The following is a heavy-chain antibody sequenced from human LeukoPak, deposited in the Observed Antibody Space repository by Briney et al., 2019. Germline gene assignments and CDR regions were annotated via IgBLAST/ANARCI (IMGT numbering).Heavy chain of an antibody. CDR3: SKDHCTTTRCVAGFDF. CDR1: GFTFNTYA. V-gene: IGHV3-23*01. J-gene: IGHJ4*02. CDR2: INDLGAT. D-gene: IGHD2-8*01. Sequence: GGSLRLSCAASGFTFNTYAMSWVRQAPGQGLQWVSSINDLGATFYADSVKGRFTISRDNSKNTLYLQMNSLRAGDTAIYYCSKDHCTTTRCVAGFDFWGQGTLVTVSS.